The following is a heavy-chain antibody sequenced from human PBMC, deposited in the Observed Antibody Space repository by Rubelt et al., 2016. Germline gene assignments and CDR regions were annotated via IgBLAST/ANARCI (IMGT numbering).Heavy chain of an antibody. Sequence: EVQLVESGGRVVRPGESLRLSCVASGFTFSSYSMNWVRQAPGKGLEWVSSISSSSSYIYYADSVKGRFTISRDNAKNSLYLQMNSLSAEDTAVYFCAKDGDDSRPPDAFDIWDQGTMVTVSS. CDR1: GFTFSSYS. CDR2: ISSSSSYI. D-gene: IGHD3-10*01. J-gene: IGHJ3*02. V-gene: IGHV3-21*04. CDR3: AKDGDDSRPPDAFDI.